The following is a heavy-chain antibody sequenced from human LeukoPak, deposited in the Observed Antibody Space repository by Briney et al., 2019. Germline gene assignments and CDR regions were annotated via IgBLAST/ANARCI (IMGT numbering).Heavy chain of an antibody. V-gene: IGHV3-21*01. CDR2: ISSSSSYI. CDR1: GFTFSSYS. CDR3: ARDSGSYYGDDAFDI. J-gene: IGHJ3*02. D-gene: IGHD1-26*01. Sequence: GGSLRLSCAASGFTFSSYSMNWVRQAPGKGLEWVSSISSSSSYIYYADSVKGRFTISRDNAKNSLYLQMNSLRAEDTAVYYRARDSGSYYGDDAFDIWGQGTMVTVSS.